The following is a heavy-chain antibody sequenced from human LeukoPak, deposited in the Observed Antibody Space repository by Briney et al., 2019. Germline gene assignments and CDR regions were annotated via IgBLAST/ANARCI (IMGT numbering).Heavy chain of an antibody. J-gene: IGHJ5*01. D-gene: IGHD3-10*01. V-gene: IGHV4-34*01. CDR2: INHSGST. Sequence: SETLSLTCAVYGGSFSGYYWSWIRQPPGKGLEWIGEINHSGSTKYNPSLKSRVTISVDTSKNQFSLKLSSVTAADTAVYYCAREFVVRGVPLGGNWFDSWGQGTLVIVSS. CDR1: GGSFSGYY. CDR3: AREFVVRGVPLGGNWFDS.